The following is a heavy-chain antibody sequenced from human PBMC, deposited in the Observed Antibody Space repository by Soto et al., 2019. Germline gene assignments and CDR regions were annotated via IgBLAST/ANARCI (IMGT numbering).Heavy chain of an antibody. D-gene: IGHD3-3*01. J-gene: IGHJ4*02. CDR2: ISYDESIK. V-gene: IGHV3-30*18. Sequence: PGGSLRLSCAASGFTFSSYGMHWVRQAPGKGLEWVAVISYDESIKYYSDSVKGRFTISRDNSRNTLSLQMNSLRAEDTAVYYCAKGRLRFLEWLLYEHFDYWGQGTLVTVSS. CDR3: AKGRLRFLEWLLYEHFDY. CDR1: GFTFSSYG.